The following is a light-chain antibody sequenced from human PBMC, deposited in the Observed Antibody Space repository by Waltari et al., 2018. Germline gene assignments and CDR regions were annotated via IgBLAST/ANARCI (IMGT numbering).Light chain of an antibody. Sequence: DIQMTQSPSPLSASVGDRVTITCRASQAISNYLAWYQQKPGKVPKLLIYSASTLQSGVPSRFSGDGSGTDFTLTINSLQPEDVATYYCQKYNRAPWTFGQGTKVDI. CDR3: QKYNRAPWT. J-gene: IGKJ1*01. V-gene: IGKV1-27*01. CDR1: QAISNY. CDR2: SAS.